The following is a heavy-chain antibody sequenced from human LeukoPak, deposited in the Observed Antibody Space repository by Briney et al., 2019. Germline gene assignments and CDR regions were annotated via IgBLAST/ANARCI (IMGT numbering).Heavy chain of an antibody. D-gene: IGHD3-9*01. Sequence: SETLSLTCAVYGGSLNGHYWSWIRQPPGKGLEWIGESGDSGGTKFNPSLKSRVTISADTSKNQFSLKLSSVTAADTAVYYCANYDILTASQVYYFGNWGRGTLVTVSS. CDR1: GGSLNGHY. V-gene: IGHV4-34*01. CDR3: ANYDILTASQVYYFGN. CDR2: SGDSGGT. J-gene: IGHJ4*02.